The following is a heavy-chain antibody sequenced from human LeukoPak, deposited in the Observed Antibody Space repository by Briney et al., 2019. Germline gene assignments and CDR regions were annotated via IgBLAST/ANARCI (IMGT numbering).Heavy chain of an antibody. V-gene: IGHV3-11*04. Sequence: GGSLRLSCAASGFTFSDYSMSWIRQAPGKGLEWVSYIGGRGTIFYAESVKGRFTISRDNAQSSLYLQMNSVRAEETAVYYCARVGLGTREFDYWGQGTLVTVSS. D-gene: IGHD1-1*01. CDR2: IGGRGTI. CDR1: GFTFSDYS. J-gene: IGHJ4*02. CDR3: ARVGLGTREFDY.